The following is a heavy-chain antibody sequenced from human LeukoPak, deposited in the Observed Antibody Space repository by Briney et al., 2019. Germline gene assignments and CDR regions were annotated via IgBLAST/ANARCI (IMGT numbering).Heavy chain of an antibody. D-gene: IGHD3-22*01. Sequence: GASVKVSCKASGGTFSSYAISWVRQAPGQGLEWMGRIIPILGIANCAQKFQGRVTITADKSTSTAYMELGSLRSEDTAVYYCAREGYYYDSSGYYYLDYWGQGTLVTVSS. CDR1: GGTFSSYA. CDR3: AREGYYYDSSGYYYLDY. V-gene: IGHV1-69*04. J-gene: IGHJ4*02. CDR2: IIPILGIA.